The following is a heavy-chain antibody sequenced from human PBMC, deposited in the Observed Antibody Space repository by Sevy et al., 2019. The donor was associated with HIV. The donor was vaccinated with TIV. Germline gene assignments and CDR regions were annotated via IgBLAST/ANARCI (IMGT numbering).Heavy chain of an antibody. CDR2: IFSSGST. CDR3: VSRFLSYRSGWSYFDY. V-gene: IGHV3-66*02. D-gene: IGHD6-19*01. Sequence: GGSLRLSCAISGFTVNDKYIIWVRQAPGKGLEWVSVIFSSGSTYYAHSAKGRFTISRDNSKNTVDLQMNSVRAEDTAVYYCVSRFLSYRSGWSYFDYWGQGTLVTVSS. CDR1: GFTVNDKY. J-gene: IGHJ4*02.